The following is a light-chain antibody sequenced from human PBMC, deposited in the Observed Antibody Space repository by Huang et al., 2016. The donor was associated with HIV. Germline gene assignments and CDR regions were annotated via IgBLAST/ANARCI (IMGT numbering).Light chain of an antibody. CDR3: QQYFNPPVT. V-gene: IGKV4-1*01. CDR1: LSVLSGNNKNY. J-gene: IGKJ3*01. Sequence: DIVMSQSPDSLAVSLGVRATINCRSSLSVLSGNNKNYLAWFQQKSGQPPKLLFYWASSRESGVPDRFRASGSRTDFTITINGLQPEDVAVDYCQQYFNPPVTFGPGTKVHVK. CDR2: WAS.